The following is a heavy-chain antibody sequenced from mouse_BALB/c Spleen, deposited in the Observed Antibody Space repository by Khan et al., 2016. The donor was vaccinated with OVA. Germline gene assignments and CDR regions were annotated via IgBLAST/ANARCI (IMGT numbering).Heavy chain of an antibody. CDR3: ARAYYGNYREAMDY. D-gene: IGHD2-10*01. CDR1: GFSLTGYG. J-gene: IGHJ4*01. V-gene: IGHV2-6-7*01. CDR2: IWGDGST. Sequence: VQLLESGPGLVAPSQSLSITCTVSGFSLTGYGVNWVRQPPGKGLEWLGMIWGDGSTDYNSALKSRLSISKDNSKSQVLLKMNSLQTDDTARYYCARAYYGNYREAMDYWGQGTSVTVSS.